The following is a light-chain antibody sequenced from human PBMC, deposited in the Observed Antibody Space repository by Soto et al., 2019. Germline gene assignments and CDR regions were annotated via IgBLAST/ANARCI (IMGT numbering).Light chain of an antibody. V-gene: IGLV3-9*01. J-gene: IGLJ2*01. CDR1: NVGSKN. CDR3: QVWDSTTVV. Sequence: SYELTQPLSVSVALGQTARITCGGNNVGSKNVHWYQQKPGQAPVVVIFRDNNRPSGIPERFSGSNSGNTATLTISRAQAGDEGDYYCQVWDSTTVVFGGGTKLTVL. CDR2: RDN.